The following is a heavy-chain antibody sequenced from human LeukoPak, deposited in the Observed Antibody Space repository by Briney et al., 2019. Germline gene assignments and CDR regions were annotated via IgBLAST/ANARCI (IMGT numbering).Heavy chain of an antibody. V-gene: IGHV3-23*01. CDR1: GFTFSSYA. CDR3: AKVCGLNRLRPWYFDL. Sequence: GGSLRLSCAASGFTFSSYAMSWVCQAPGKGLEWVSAISGSGGSTYSAHSVTGRSPLSRHNSKHTLYQQMTTLRAEDTAVYYCAKVCGLNRLRPWYFDLWGRGTLVIVSS. D-gene: IGHD3-16*01. CDR2: ISGSGGST. J-gene: IGHJ2*01.